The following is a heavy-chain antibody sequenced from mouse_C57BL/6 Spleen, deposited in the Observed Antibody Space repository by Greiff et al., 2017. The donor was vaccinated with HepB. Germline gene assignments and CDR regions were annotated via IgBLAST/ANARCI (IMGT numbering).Heavy chain of an antibody. CDR1: GFTFSSYA. J-gene: IGHJ3*01. D-gene: IGHD2-4*01. V-gene: IGHV5-4*01. CDR2: ISDGGSYT. CDR3: ARERAMIKGFAY. Sequence: EVKVVESGGGLVKPGGSLKLSCAASGFTFSSYAMSWVRQTPEKRLEWVATISDGGSYTYYPDNVKGRFTISRDNAKNNLYLQMSHLKSEDTAMYYCARERAMIKGFAYWGQGTLVTVSA.